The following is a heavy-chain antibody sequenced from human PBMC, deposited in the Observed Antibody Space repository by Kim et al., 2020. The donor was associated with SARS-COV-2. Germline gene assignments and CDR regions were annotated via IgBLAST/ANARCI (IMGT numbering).Heavy chain of an antibody. CDR2: ISWNSGSI. J-gene: IGHJ5*02. D-gene: IGHD3-10*01. CDR1: GFTFDDYA. V-gene: IGHV3-9*01. Sequence: GGSLRLSCAASGFTFDDYAMHWVRQAPGKGLEWVSGISWNSGSIGYADSVKGRFTISRDNAKNSLYLQMNSLRAEDTALYYCAKESASYYNPGRDWFDP. CDR3: AKESASYYNPGRDWFDP.